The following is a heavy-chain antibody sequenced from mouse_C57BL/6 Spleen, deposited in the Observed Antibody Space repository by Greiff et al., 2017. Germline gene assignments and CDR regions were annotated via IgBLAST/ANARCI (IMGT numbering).Heavy chain of an antibody. Sequence: EVQLVESGPGLVKPSQSLSLTCSVTGYSITSGYYWNWIRQFPGNKLEWMGYISYDGSNNYNPSLKNRISITRDTSKNQFFLKLNSVTTEDTATYYCARRYYGYDGYAMDYWGQGTSVTVSS. V-gene: IGHV3-6*01. J-gene: IGHJ4*01. CDR1: GYSITSGYY. CDR2: ISYDGSN. D-gene: IGHD2-2*01. CDR3: ARRYYGYDGYAMDY.